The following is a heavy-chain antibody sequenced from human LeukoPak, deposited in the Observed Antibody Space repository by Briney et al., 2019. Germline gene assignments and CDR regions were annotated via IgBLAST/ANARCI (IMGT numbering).Heavy chain of an antibody. J-gene: IGHJ4*02. V-gene: IGHV4-59*08. CDR2: INYSGST. D-gene: IGHD6-13*01. CDR3: ARHDAAAGPYYFDY. Sequence: PSETLSLTCTVSGGSISSYYWSWIRQPPGKGLEWIGYINYSGSTNYNPSLKSRVTISVDTSKNHFSLKLSSVTAADTAVYYCARHDAAAGPYYFDYWGQGTLVTVSS. CDR1: GGSISSYY.